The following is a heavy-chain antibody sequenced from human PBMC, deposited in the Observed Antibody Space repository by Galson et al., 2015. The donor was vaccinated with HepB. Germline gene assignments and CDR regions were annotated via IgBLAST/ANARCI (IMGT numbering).Heavy chain of an antibody. CDR2: SNTYNADT. CDR1: GYRFTDLG. D-gene: IGHD2-15*01. CDR3: AREYCSGGYCYGVDY. J-gene: IGHJ4*02. Sequence: SVNVSCKASGYRFTDLGISWVRQAPGEGLEWMGWSNTYNADTVYAENVQGRVSMTTDTSTSTAYMELRSLRADDTAVYYCAREYCSGGYCYGVDYWGQGTLVTVSS. V-gene: IGHV1-18*01.